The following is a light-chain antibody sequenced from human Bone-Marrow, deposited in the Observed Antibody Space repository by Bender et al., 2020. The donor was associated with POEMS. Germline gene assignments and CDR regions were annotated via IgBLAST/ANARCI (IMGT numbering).Light chain of an antibody. Sequence: QSVLTQPPSVSGAPGQRVTISCTGTSSNIGAHFDVHWYQQVSGSAPKLLIYHNTDRPSGVPDRFSGSKSGTSASLTISGLQAEDEADYYCSSYTFSNTFSWVFGGGTELTVV. CDR1: SSNIGAHFD. CDR3: SSYTFSNTFSWV. J-gene: IGLJ3*02. CDR2: HNT. V-gene: IGLV1-40*01.